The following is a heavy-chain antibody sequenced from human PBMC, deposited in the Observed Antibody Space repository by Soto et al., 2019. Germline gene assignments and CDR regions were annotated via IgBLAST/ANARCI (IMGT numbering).Heavy chain of an antibody. J-gene: IGHJ5*02. CDR3: ARSSGGNFGIIIEGTNWFAP. Sequence: AASVKVSCKAPRDTFTRYYINWVRQAHGQGLERMEVINPHGGSTAYAQKFKGRVTLTRDTSASPVYMEVSSLTSEDPAMYYCARSSGGNFGIIIEGTNWFAPWGQGTLVTVSS. CDR2: INPHGGST. CDR1: RDTFTRYY. V-gene: IGHV1-46*01. D-gene: IGHD1-26*01.